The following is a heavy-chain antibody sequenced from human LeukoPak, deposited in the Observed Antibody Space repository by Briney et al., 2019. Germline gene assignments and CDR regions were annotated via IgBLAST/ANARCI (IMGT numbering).Heavy chain of an antibody. J-gene: IGHJ4*02. D-gene: IGHD3-3*01. V-gene: IGHV3-23*01. Sequence: GGSLRLSCAASGLTFSSYAMSWVRQAPGEGLEWVSAISGSGGSTYYADSVKGLFTISRDNSKNTLYLQINSLRAEDTAVYYCAKRSDNRTFDSWGQGTLVTVSS. CDR1: GLTFSSYA. CDR2: ISGSGGST. CDR3: AKRSDNRTFDS.